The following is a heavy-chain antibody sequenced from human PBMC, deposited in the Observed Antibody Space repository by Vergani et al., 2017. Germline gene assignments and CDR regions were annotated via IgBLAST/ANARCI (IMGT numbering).Heavy chain of an antibody. V-gene: IGHV3-23*04. D-gene: IGHD6-19*01. CDR1: GFTFSRHW. CDR2: ISGSDGST. J-gene: IGHJ6*03. CDR3: AKWQWLVPYMDV. Sequence: EVQLVESGGGLVQPGGSLRLSCAASGFTFSRHWMHWVRQAPGKGLVWVSAISGSDGSTYYADSVKGRFTISRDNSKNTLYLQMNSLRAEDTAVYYCAKWQWLVPYMDVWGKGTPVTVSS.